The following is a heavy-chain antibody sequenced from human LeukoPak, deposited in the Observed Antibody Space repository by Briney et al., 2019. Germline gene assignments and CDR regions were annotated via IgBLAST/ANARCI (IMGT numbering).Heavy chain of an antibody. CDR3: ARDTDHYFDY. CDR2: INPSGRST. D-gene: IGHD2-8*02. Sequence: GASVKVSCKASGYTFTSYYMHWVRQAPGQGLEWMGIINPSGRSTNYAQKFRGRVTMTTDTSTNTACMELRSLRSDDTAVYYCARDTDHYFDYWGQGTLVTVSS. CDR1: GYTFTSYY. J-gene: IGHJ4*02. V-gene: IGHV1-46*01.